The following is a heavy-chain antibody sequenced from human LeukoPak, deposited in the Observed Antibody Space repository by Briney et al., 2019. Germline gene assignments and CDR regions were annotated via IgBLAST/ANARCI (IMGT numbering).Heavy chain of an antibody. Sequence: SETLSLTCAVYGGSFSGYYWSWIRQPPGKGLEWIGEINHSGSTNYNPSLKSRVTISVDTSKNQFSLKLSSVTAADTAVYYCASSLRAVAPLYWGQGTLVTVSS. J-gene: IGHJ4*02. CDR2: INHSGST. D-gene: IGHD6-19*01. CDR3: ASSLRAVAPLY. CDR1: GGSFSGYY. V-gene: IGHV4-34*01.